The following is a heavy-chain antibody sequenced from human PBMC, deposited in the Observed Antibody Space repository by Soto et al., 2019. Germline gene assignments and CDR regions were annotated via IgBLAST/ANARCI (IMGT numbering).Heavy chain of an antibody. J-gene: IGHJ6*02. D-gene: IGHD2-15*01. CDR1: GFTFSDHY. Sequence: GGSLRLSCAASGFTFSDHYMDWVRQAPGKGLEWVGRTRNKANSYTTEYAAAVKGRFTISRDDSKNLLYLQMNSLKTEDPAVYYCARVIVLVVAAVPYCGMDVWGQGTSVTVSS. CDR3: ARVIVLVVAAVPYCGMDV. V-gene: IGHV3-72*01. CDR2: TRNKANSYTT.